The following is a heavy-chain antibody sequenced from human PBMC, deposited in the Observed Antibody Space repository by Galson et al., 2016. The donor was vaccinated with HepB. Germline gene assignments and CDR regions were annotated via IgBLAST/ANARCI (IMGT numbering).Heavy chain of an antibody. CDR2: IYHSGST. CDR3: ARSQPYYDSSGYYFPH. CDR1: GGSISSSNW. J-gene: IGHJ4*02. D-gene: IGHD3-22*01. Sequence: SETLSLTCVVSGGSISSSNWWSWVRQPPGKGLEWIGEIYHSGSTNYNPSLKSRVTISVDTSKNQFSLKLTSVTAADTAVYYCARSQPYYDSSGYYFPHWGQGTLVTVSS. V-gene: IGHV4-4*02.